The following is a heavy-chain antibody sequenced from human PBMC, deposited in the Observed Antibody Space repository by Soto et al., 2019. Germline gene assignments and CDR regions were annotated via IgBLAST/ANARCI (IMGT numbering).Heavy chain of an antibody. Sequence: SETLSLTCAVYGGSFSGYYWSWIRQPPGKGLEWIGEINHSGSTNYNPSLKSRVTISVDTSKNQFSLRLSSVTAADTAVYYCAREGQQLDVDYWGQGTLVTVSS. CDR2: INHSGST. D-gene: IGHD6-13*01. CDR1: GGSFSGYY. V-gene: IGHV4-34*01. CDR3: AREGQQLDVDY. J-gene: IGHJ4*02.